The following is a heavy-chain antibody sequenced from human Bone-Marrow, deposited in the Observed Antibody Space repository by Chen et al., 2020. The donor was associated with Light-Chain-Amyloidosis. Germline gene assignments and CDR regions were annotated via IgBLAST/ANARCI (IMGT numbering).Heavy chain of an antibody. V-gene: IGHV3-21*06. CDR2: IDSSGTYI. CDR3: ARQSYGSDSYFSLDNTYYMDV. Sequence: GLVKPGGSLRLSCAASGFTFASYTMNWVRQAPGKGLEWVSSIDSSGTYINYADSTRGRFSISRDNAKNSLYLQITSLRAEDTAVYYCARQSYGSDSYFSLDNTYYMDVWGRGTTVTVSS. D-gene: IGHD3-10*01. J-gene: IGHJ6*03. CDR1: GFTFASYT.